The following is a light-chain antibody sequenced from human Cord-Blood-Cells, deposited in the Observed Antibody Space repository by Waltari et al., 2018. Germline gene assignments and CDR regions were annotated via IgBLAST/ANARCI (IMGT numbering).Light chain of an antibody. V-gene: IGLV2-14*01. CDR3: SSYTSSSTLV. Sequence: APVSGSPGQPTPISCPGTSRAVGGYNSVSWYQQHPGKAPKLMIYDVSNRPSGVSNRFSGSKSGNTASLTISGLQAEDEADYYCSSYTSSSTLVFGTGTKVTVL. J-gene: IGLJ1*01. CDR2: DVS. CDR1: SRAVGGYNS.